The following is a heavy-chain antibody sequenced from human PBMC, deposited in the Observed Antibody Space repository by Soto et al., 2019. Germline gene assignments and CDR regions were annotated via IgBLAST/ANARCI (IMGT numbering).Heavy chain of an antibody. CDR3: IVRYPYYFDY. Sequence: EVQLVESGGGLVKPGGSLRLSCAASGFTFSNDWMNWVRQTPGKGLEWVGRIKSKTDGGTTDYAAPVKGRFTISRDDSKNTLYLQMNSLKTEDTAVYYCIVRYPYYFDYWGQGTLVTVSS. D-gene: IGHD2-21*01. J-gene: IGHJ4*02. CDR1: GFTFSNDW. V-gene: IGHV3-15*07. CDR2: IKSKTDGGTT.